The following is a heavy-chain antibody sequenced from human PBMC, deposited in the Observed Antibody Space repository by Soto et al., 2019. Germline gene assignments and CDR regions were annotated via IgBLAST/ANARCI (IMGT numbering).Heavy chain of an antibody. J-gene: IGHJ4*01. CDR2: MNPNSCTT. V-gene: IGHV1-8*01. D-gene: IGHD2-8*01. Sequence: SXKVSFKASGYTXTTHNINLVRQATGQGLEWMGWMNPNSCTTGYAQKFQDRITLTRDTSKTTAYMELSSLTSDDTSVYFCVRYGVAAYYWGQGTQGTVSS. CDR1: GYTXTTHN. CDR3: VRYGVAAYY.